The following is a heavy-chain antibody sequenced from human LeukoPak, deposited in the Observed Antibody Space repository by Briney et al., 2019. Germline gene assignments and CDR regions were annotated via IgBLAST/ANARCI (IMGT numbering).Heavy chain of an antibody. CDR2: INPNSGGT. D-gene: IGHD2-15*01. V-gene: IGHV1-2*02. CDR1: GYXFTDSY. Sequence: GASVKVSCKASGYXFTDSYIYWLRQAPGQGHEWMGWINPNSGGTNYAQKFQGRVTMTRDTSISTAYMELSRLRSDDTAVYYCARDILVAPLDYWGQGTLVTVSS. CDR3: ARDILVAPLDY. J-gene: IGHJ4*02.